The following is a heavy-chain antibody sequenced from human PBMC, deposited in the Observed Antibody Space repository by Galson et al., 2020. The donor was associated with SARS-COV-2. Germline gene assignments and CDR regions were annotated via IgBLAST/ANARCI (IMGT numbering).Heavy chain of an antibody. J-gene: IGHJ6*03. CDR3: ARDFGSCRSTSWYSGYYDYMDV. CDR1: GFMFSDYY. V-gene: IGHV3-11*01. Sequence: NSGGSLRLSCAVSGFMFSDYYMSWIRQAPGRGLEWISYISSRGTIITYADSVKGRCTISRDNAKETLYLQMNSLRAEDTPVYYCARDFGSCRSTSWYSGYYDYMDVWGKGTKGPVSS. D-gene: IGHD2-2*01. CDR2: ISSRGTII.